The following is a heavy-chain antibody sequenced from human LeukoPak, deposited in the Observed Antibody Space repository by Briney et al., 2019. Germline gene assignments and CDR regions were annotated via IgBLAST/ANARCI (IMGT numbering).Heavy chain of an antibody. CDR1: GGSISSYF. D-gene: IGHD6-13*01. V-gene: IGHV4-59*01. CDR2: MYHSGTT. J-gene: IGHJ4*02. CDR3: ARATAGTGYYFDY. Sequence: PSETLSLTCTVSGGSISSYFWTWIRQPPGKGLERIGYMYHSGTTYYNPSLKSRVTISVDTSKNQFSLNLSSVTPADTAVYYCARATAGTGYYFDYWGQGTLVTVSS.